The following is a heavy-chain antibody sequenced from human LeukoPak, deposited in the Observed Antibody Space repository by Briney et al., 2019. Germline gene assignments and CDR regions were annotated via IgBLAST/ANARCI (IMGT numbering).Heavy chain of an antibody. V-gene: IGHV4-4*02. D-gene: IGHD3-22*01. Sequence: TLSLTCAVSGGSISSSNWWSWVRQPPGKGLEWIGEIYHSGSANYNPSLKSRVTISVDKSKNQFSLKLSSVTAADTAVYYCASRVAYYYDSSGYYYVNWGQGTLVTVSS. J-gene: IGHJ4*02. CDR3: ASRVAYYYDSSGYYYVN. CDR2: IYHSGSA. CDR1: GGSISSSNW.